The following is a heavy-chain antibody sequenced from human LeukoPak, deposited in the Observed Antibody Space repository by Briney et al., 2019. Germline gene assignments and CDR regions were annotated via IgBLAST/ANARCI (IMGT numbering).Heavy chain of an antibody. Sequence: SQTLSLTCAVSGGSSRSGDYFWSWIRQPPGKGLEWIGSIYYSGSTYYNPSLNSRVTISVDTSKNQFSLKLRSVTAADTAVYYCARRDMTALTAYAFDIWGQGTMVTVSS. CDR1: GGSSRSGDYF. CDR2: IYYSGST. D-gene: IGHD4-11*01. V-gene: IGHV4-30-2*03. CDR3: ARRDMTALTAYAFDI. J-gene: IGHJ3*02.